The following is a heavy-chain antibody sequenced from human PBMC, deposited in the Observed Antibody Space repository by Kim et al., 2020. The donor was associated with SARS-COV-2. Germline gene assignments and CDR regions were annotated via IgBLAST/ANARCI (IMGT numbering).Heavy chain of an antibody. D-gene: IGHD2-2*01. CDR1: GGTFSSYA. CDR2: IIPIFGTA. J-gene: IGHJ6*02. V-gene: IGHV1-69*13. Sequence: SVKVSCKASGGTFSSYAISWVRQAPGQGLEWMGGIIPIFGTANYAQIFQGRVTITADESTSTAYMELSSLRSEDTAVYYCARDPKLGYCSSTSCPPGDYYYGMDVWGQGTTVTVSS. CDR3: ARDPKLGYCSSTSCPPGDYYYGMDV.